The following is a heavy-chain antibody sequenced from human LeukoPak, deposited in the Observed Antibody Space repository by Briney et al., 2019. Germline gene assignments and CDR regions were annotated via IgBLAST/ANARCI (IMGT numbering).Heavy chain of an antibody. Sequence: GGLRLSCAASGFTFSSYAMGWVRQAPGKGLEWVSAISGSGGSTYYADSVKGRFTISRDNSKNTLYLQMNSLRAEDTAVYYCAKQTVAGNQHWGQGTLVTVSS. CDR3: AKQTVAGNQH. V-gene: IGHV3-23*01. CDR1: GFTFSSYA. J-gene: IGHJ1*01. CDR2: ISGSGGST. D-gene: IGHD6-19*01.